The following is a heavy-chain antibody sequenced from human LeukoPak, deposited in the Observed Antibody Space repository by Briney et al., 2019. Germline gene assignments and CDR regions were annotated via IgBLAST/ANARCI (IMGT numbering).Heavy chain of an antibody. V-gene: IGHV4-4*07. CDR3: AREVTYYYDSSGYEDAFDI. CDR1: GGSISSYY. D-gene: IGHD3-22*01. Sequence: SETLSLTCTVSGGSISSYYWSWIRQPAGKGLEWIGRIYTSGSTNYNPSLKSRVTMSVDTSKNQFSLKLSSVTAADTAVYYCAREVTYYYDSSGYEDAFDIWGQGTMITVSS. J-gene: IGHJ3*02. CDR2: IYTSGST.